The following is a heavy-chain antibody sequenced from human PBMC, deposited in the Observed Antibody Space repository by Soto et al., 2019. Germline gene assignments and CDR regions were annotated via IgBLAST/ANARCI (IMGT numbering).Heavy chain of an antibody. J-gene: IGHJ4*02. CDR3: ARGFPPYSGSAIDY. Sequence: QVQLQESGPGLVKPSQTLSLTCTVSGGSISSGGYYWSWIRQHPGKGLEWIGYIYYSGSTYYDPSLKSRVTISVDTSKNQFSLKLSSVTAADTAVYYCARGFPPYSGSAIDYWGQGTLVTVSS. CDR2: IYYSGST. CDR1: GGSISSGGYY. D-gene: IGHD1-26*01. V-gene: IGHV4-31*03.